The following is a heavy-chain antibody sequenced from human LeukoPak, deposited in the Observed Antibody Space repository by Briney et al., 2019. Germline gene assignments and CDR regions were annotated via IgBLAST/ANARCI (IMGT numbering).Heavy chain of an antibody. CDR3: ARTYSSSSLYYFDY. J-gene: IGHJ4*02. CDR2: ISYDGSNK. D-gene: IGHD6-6*01. V-gene: IGHV3-30*04. CDR1: GFTFSSYA. Sequence: GGSLRLSCAASGFTFSSYAMHWVRQAPGKGLEWVAVISYDGSNKYYADSVKGRFTISRDNSKNTLYLQMNSLRAEDTAVYYCARTYSSSSLYYFDYWSQGTLVTVSS.